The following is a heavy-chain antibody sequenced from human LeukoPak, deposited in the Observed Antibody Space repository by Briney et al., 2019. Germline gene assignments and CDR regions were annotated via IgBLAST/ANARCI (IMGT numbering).Heavy chain of an antibody. CDR3: ARDGTGGWPFDY. CDR2: ISYDGSNK. J-gene: IGHJ4*02. V-gene: IGHV3-30*04. Sequence: EGSLRLSCAASGFTFSSYAMHWVRQAPGKGLEWVAVISYDGSNKYYADSVKGRFTISRDNSKNTLYLQMNSLRAEDTAVYYCARDGTGGWPFDYWGQGTLVTVSS. D-gene: IGHD6-19*01. CDR1: GFTFSSYA.